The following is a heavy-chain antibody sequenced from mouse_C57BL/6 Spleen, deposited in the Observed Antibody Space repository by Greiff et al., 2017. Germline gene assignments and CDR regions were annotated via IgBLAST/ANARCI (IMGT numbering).Heavy chain of an antibody. D-gene: IGHD1-2*01. CDR3: GYYGLYAMDY. CDR2: IYPRSGNT. J-gene: IGHJ4*01. Sequence: QVQLKQSGAELARPGASVKLSCKASGYTFTSYGISWVKQRTGQGLEWIGEIYPRSGNTYYNEKFKGKATLTADKSSSTAYMELRSLTSEDSAVYFCGYYGLYAMDYWGQGTSVTVSS. V-gene: IGHV1-81*01. CDR1: GYTFTSYG.